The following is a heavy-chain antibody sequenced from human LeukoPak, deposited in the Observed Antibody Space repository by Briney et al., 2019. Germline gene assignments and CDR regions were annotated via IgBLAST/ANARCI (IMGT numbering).Heavy chain of an antibody. J-gene: IGHJ4*02. D-gene: IGHD2-2*01. CDR2: IYPGDSDT. Sequence: GESLKISCKGSGYSFTSYWIGWVRQMPGKGLEWMGIIYPGDSDTRYSPSFQGQVTISADKSISTAYLQWGSLKASDTAMYYCARGASYCSSTSCYPDYWGQGTLVTVSS. V-gene: IGHV5-51*01. CDR3: ARGASYCSSTSCYPDY. CDR1: GYSFTSYW.